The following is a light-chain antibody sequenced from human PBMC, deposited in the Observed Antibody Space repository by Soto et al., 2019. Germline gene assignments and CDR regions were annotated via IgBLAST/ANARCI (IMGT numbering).Light chain of an antibody. CDR3: QHYNSYSEA. J-gene: IGKJ1*01. Sequence: DIQMTQSPSTLSASVGDRVTVTWRASQTIGSWLAWYQQKPGRAPKLLIFDASSLESGVPSRFSGNGSGTEFTLTISGLQPEEFATYYCQHYNSYSEAVGQGTKVDIK. CDR1: QTIGSW. CDR2: DAS. V-gene: IGKV1-5*01.